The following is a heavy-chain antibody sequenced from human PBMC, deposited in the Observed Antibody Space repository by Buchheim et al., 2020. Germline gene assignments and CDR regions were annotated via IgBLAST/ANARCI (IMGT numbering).Heavy chain of an antibody. CDR1: GYSFSNYW. V-gene: IGHV5-51*01. CDR3: ARQPGDCSTSSCFERWFDP. CDR2: IYPGDSDT. Sequence: EMQLVQSGAEVKKPGDSLKISCKGSGYSFSNYWIGWVRQMPGKGLEWMGIIYPGDSDTRYSPSFQGQVTFSADKSISTAYLQWTSLKASDSAIYYCARQPGDCSTSSCFERWFDPWGQGTL. D-gene: IGHD2-2*01. J-gene: IGHJ5*02.